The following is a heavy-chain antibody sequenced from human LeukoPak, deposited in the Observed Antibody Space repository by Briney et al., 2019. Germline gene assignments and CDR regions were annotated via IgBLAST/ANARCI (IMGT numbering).Heavy chain of an antibody. V-gene: IGHV3-7*01. CDR2: IKQEGSEK. CDR1: GFTFSSFW. D-gene: IGHD3-3*01. CDR3: AREPLYFGVVTNYYYYYMDV. J-gene: IGHJ6*03. Sequence: GGSVRLPCAACGFTFSSFWMRWVRQAPGNGVGGVVNIKQEGSEKYYVDSVKGRFTSPRANAKNSLYQQLNSLRAEDTAVYYCAREPLYFGVVTNYYYYYMDVWGKGTTVTVSS.